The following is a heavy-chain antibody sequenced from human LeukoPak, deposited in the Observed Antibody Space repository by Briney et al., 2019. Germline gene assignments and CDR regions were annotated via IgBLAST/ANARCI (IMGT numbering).Heavy chain of an antibody. Sequence: PGGSLRLSCAASGFTFSSYGMHWVRQAPGKGLEWVAVISYDGSNKYYADSVKGRFTISRDSSKNTLYLQMNSLRAEDTAVYYCAKNARETVATVLDYWGQGTLVTVSS. CDR1: GFTFSSYG. CDR3: AKNARETVATVLDY. D-gene: IGHD4-17*01. J-gene: IGHJ4*02. V-gene: IGHV3-30*18. CDR2: ISYDGSNK.